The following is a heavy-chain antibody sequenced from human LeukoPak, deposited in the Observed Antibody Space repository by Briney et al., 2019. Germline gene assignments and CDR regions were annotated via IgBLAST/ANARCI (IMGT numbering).Heavy chain of an antibody. CDR2: IYSTGSS. CDR1: GGSISSYY. D-gene: IGHD6-13*01. Sequence: SETLSLTCTVSGGSISSYYWSWIRQPAGKGLEWIGRIYSTGSSNYNPSLKSRFTMSVDTSKNQFSLRLRSVTAAATAVYYCARQIASAGTAGFDFWGQGALVTVSS. V-gene: IGHV4-4*07. J-gene: IGHJ4*02. CDR3: ARQIASAGTAGFDF.